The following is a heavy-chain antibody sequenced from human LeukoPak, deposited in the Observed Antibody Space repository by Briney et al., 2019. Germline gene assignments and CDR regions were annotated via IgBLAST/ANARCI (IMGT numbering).Heavy chain of an antibody. CDR1: GGSISSYY. J-gene: IGHJ4*02. D-gene: IGHD2-8*02. CDR3: ARDRSTAGCHDY. Sequence: SETLSLTCTVSGGSISSYYWSWIRQPPGTGLEWIGYIYYSGSTNYNPSLKSRVTISVDTSKNQFSLKLSSVTAADTAVYYCARDRSTAGCHDYWGQGTLVTVSS. CDR2: IYYSGST. V-gene: IGHV4-59*01.